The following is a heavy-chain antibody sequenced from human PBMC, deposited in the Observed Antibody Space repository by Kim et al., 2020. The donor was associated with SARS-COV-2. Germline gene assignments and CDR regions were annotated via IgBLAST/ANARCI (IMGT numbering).Heavy chain of an antibody. CDR3: ARGGYPGALYYYYGMDV. CDR2: ISYDGSNK. V-gene: IGHV3-30*04. D-gene: IGHD5-18*01. Sequence: GGSLRLSCAASGFTFSSYAMHWVRQAPGKGLEWVAVISYDGSNKYYADSVKGRFTISRDNSKNTLYLQMNSLRAEDTAVYYCARGGYPGALYYYYGMDVWGQGTTVTVSS. J-gene: IGHJ6*02. CDR1: GFTFSSYA.